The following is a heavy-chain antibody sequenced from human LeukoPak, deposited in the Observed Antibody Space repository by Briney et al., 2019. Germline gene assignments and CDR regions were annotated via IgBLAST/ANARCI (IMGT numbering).Heavy chain of an antibody. V-gene: IGHV4-59*08. CDR2: ISNSGST. Sequence: SESLSLTRSVPGASISRYYWSWMRQPPGKGLEWIGYISNSGSTNYSPSLKSRVTISVDTSKNQCSLNLNSMTASDTAVYFCARHYWSDPFDYWGQGTLVTVSS. J-gene: IGHJ4*02. CDR1: GASISRYY. CDR3: ARHYWSDPFDY. D-gene: IGHD1-1*01.